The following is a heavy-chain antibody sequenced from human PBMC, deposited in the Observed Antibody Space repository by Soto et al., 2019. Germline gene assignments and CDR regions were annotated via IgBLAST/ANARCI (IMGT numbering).Heavy chain of an antibody. CDR3: LRGNSGYGNFDY. V-gene: IGHV3-9*01. CDR2: INWNSGSI. CDR1: GFTFDDYA. D-gene: IGHD5-12*01. J-gene: IGHJ4*02. Sequence: GGSLRLSCAASGFTFDDYAMHWVRQVPGKGLEWVSGINWNSGSIGYGDSVKGRFTISRDNAKNTLYLQLNSLRAEDTAVYYCLRGNSGYGNFDYWGQGTRVTVSS.